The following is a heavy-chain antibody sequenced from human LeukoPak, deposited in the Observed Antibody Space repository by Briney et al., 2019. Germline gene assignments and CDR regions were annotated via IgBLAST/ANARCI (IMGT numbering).Heavy chain of an antibody. Sequence: GGSLRLSCAASGFTFSSYAMSWVRQAPGKGLEWVSAISGSGGSTYYADSVKGRFTISRDNSKNSLYLQMNSLRAEDTALYYCAKDAGSGSLGYWGQGTLVTVSS. D-gene: IGHD3-10*01. J-gene: IGHJ4*02. CDR2: ISGSGGST. CDR3: AKDAGSGSLGY. CDR1: GFTFSSYA. V-gene: IGHV3-23*01.